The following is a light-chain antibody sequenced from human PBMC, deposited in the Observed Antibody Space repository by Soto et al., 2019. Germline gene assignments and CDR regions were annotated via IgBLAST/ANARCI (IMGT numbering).Light chain of an antibody. Sequence: DIQMTQPPSTLSDSVGDRVTITCRASQSFIGWLAWFQQKPGKAPKVLINKVSNLESGVPLRFSGSGSGTEFTLTISSLQPDDFATYYCQQYNSNWWTFGQGTKVEIK. CDR1: QSFIGW. CDR2: KVS. V-gene: IGKV1-5*03. CDR3: QQYNSNWWT. J-gene: IGKJ1*01.